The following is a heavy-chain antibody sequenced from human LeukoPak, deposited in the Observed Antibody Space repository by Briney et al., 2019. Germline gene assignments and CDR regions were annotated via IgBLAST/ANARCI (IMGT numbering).Heavy chain of an antibody. CDR2: IYYSGST. D-gene: IGHD5-24*01. V-gene: IGHV4-61*08. J-gene: IGHJ4*02. CDR3: AGGPQMSTIDY. Sequence: TLSLTCTVSGGSISSGGYYWSWIRQPPGKGLEWIGYIYYSGSTNYNPSLKSRVTISVDTSKNQFSLKLSSVTAADTAVYYCAGGPQMSTIDYWGQGTLVTVSS. CDR1: GGSISSGGYY.